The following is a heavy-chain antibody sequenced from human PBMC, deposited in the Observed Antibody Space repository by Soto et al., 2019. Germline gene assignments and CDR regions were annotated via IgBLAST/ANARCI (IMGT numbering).Heavy chain of an antibody. Sequence: ASVKVSCKASGYTFFTYDISWVRQAPGQGLEWMGWISTYSGDTKYAQKFQGRVTMTTDTSTTTAYLELRSLRSDDTAVYYCARHHGPTTSENWFDPWGQGTRVTVSS. D-gene: IGHD5-12*01. CDR1: GYTFFTYD. CDR3: ARHHGPTTSENWFDP. V-gene: IGHV1-18*01. CDR2: ISTYSGDT. J-gene: IGHJ5*02.